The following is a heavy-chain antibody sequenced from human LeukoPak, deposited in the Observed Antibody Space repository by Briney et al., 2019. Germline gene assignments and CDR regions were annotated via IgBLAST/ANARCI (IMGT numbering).Heavy chain of an antibody. CDR1: GGSISSGSYY. D-gene: IGHD3-22*01. CDR2: IYTSGST. V-gene: IGHV4-61*02. J-gene: IGHJ3*02. Sequence: PSETLSLTCTVSGGSISSGSYYWSWIRQPAGKGLEWIGRIYTSGSTNYNPSLESRVTISVDTSKNQFSLKLSSVTAADTAVYYCARGDSSGYYHSNDAFDIWGQGTMVTVSS. CDR3: ARGDSSGYYHSNDAFDI.